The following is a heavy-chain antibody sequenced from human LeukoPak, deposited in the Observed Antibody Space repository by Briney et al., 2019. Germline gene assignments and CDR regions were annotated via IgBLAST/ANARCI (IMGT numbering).Heavy chain of an antibody. J-gene: IGHJ1*01. CDR1: GFTFSIYV. CDR2: ISPGGATT. D-gene: IGHD4-17*01. V-gene: IGHV3-23*01. Sequence: GGSLRLSCAASGFTFSIYVMSWVRQAPGKGLEWVSAISPGGATTYNPDSVKGRFTISRDNSKNTLYLQMNSLRAEDTAIYYCAKVSRRADGDYVYSEYFENWGQGTLVTVSS. CDR3: AKVSRRADGDYVYSEYFEN.